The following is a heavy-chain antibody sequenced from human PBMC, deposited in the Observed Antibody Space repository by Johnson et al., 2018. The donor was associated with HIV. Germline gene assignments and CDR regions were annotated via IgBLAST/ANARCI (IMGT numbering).Heavy chain of an antibody. V-gene: IGHV3-30*02. Sequence: QVQLVESGGGVVQPGGSLRLSCAASGFTFSSHGMHWVRQAPGKGLEWVAFIRYDGSNKYYADSVKGRFTISRDNSKNTLYLQMNSLRAEDTAVYYCASYCSGGSCYRRSPSDAFDIWGQGTMVTVSS. J-gene: IGHJ3*02. CDR1: GFTFSSHG. CDR3: ASYCSGGSCYRRSPSDAFDI. D-gene: IGHD2-15*01. CDR2: IRYDGSNK.